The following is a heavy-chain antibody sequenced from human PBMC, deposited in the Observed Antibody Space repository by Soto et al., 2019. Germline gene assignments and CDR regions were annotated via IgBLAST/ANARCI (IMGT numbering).Heavy chain of an antibody. J-gene: IGHJ5*02. CDR3: ARLTMIRGVMEGP. CDR1: GFTFSTDG. CDR2: INQDGSEK. V-gene: IGHV3-7*01. D-gene: IGHD3-10*01. Sequence: PGGSLRLSFAASGFTFSTDGMSWVRQAPGKGLEWVANINQDGSEKYYVDSVKGRFTVSRDNAKNSLYLQMNSLRAEDTAVYYCARLTMIRGVMEGPWGQGTLVTVSS.